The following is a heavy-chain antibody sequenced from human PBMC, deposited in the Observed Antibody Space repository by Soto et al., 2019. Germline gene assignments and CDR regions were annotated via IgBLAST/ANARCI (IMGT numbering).Heavy chain of an antibody. D-gene: IGHD4-17*01. CDR2: IKQDGSEK. J-gene: IGHJ4*02. V-gene: IGHV3-7*01. CDR1: GFAFRTYW. Sequence: EVQLVESGGGLVQPGGSLRLSCEASGFAFRTYWMNWFRQAPGEGLEWVANIKQDGSEKYYVDSVKGRFTISRDNAKKSLYLQMNSLRTEYTAVFYCARDLPHTLTTPYYFDYRVQGTLVTGSS. CDR3: ARDLPHTLTTPYYFDY.